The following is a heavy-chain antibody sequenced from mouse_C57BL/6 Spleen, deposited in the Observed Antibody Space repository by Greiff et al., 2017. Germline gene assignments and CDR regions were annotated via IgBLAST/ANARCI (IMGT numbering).Heavy chain of an antibody. J-gene: IGHJ2*01. Sequence: QVQLQQPGAELLRPGSSVKLSCKASGYTFTSYWMHWVKQRPIQGLEWIGNIDPSDSETHYNQKFKDKATLTIDKSSSTAYMQLSSLTSEDSAVYYCARKSFYGSFFDYWGQGTTLTVSS. D-gene: IGHD1-1*01. CDR3: ARKSFYGSFFDY. CDR2: IDPSDSET. V-gene: IGHV1-52*01. CDR1: GYTFTSYW.